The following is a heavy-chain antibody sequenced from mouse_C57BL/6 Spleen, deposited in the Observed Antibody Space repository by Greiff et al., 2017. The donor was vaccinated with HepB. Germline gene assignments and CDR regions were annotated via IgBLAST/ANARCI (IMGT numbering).Heavy chain of an antibody. CDR3: TRETLLRGGYFDV. D-gene: IGHD1-1*01. CDR2: ISSGGDYI. Sequence: EVKVVESGEGLVKPGGSLKLSCAASGFTFSSYAMSWVRQTPEKRLEWVAYISSGGDYIYYADTVKGRFTISRDNARNTLYLQMSSLKSEDTAMYYCTRETLLRGGYFDVWGTGTTVTVSS. CDR1: GFTFSSYA. V-gene: IGHV5-9-1*02. J-gene: IGHJ1*03.